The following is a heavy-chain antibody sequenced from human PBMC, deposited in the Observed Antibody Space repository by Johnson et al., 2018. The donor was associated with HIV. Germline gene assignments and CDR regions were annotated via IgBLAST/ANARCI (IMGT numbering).Heavy chain of an antibody. V-gene: IGHV3-7*01. CDR3: ARDEYPLREAAWKSAFDI. CDR2: IKQDGSEK. J-gene: IGHJ3*02. Sequence: EVQLVESGGGLVQPGRSLRLSCAASGFTFSSYWMSWVRQAPGKGLEWVANIKQDGSEKYYVDSVKGRFTISRDNAKNSLYLQMNSLRAEDTAVYYCARDEYPLREAAWKSAFDIWGQGTMVTVSS. D-gene: IGHD6-13*01. CDR1: GFTFSSYW.